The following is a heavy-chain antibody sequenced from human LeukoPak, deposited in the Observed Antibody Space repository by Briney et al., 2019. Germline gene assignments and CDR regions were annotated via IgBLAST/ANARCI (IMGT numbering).Heavy chain of an antibody. CDR2: IYYSGST. D-gene: IGHD3-9*01. Sequence: PSETLSLTCTVSGGSISSSSYYWGWIRQPPGKGLEWIGSIYYSGSTYYNPSLKSRVTISVDTSKNQFSLKLSSVTAADTAVYYCARHLSLPYYDILTGYYSKRYFDLWGRGTLVTVSS. J-gene: IGHJ2*01. CDR1: GGSISSSSYY. CDR3: ARHLSLPYYDILTGYYSKRYFDL. V-gene: IGHV4-39*01.